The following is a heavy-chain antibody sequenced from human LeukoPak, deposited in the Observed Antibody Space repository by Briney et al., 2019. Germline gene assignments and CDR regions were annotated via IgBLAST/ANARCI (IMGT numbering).Heavy chain of an antibody. CDR1: GYTFTSYG. CDR3: ARDRDVDSGSYDY. CDR2: IIPILGIA. Sequence: GASVKVSCKASGYTFTSYGISWVRQAPGQGLEWMGRIIPILGIANYAEKLQGRVTITADKSTSTAYMELSRLRSEDTAVYYCARDRDVDSGSYDYWGQGTLVTVSS. V-gene: IGHV1-69*04. J-gene: IGHJ4*02. D-gene: IGHD1-26*01.